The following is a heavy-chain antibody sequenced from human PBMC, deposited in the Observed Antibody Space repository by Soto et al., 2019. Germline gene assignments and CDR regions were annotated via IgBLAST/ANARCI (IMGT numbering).Heavy chain of an antibody. J-gene: IGHJ6*02. CDR1: GYPFTSYG. CDR2: ISAYNGNT. V-gene: IGHV1-18*01. Sequence: GXAVKVSCKASGYPFTSYGIIWVRQAPGQGLEWMGWISAYNGNTNYAQKLQGRVTMTTDTSTSTAYMELRSLRSDDTAVYYCARDRSITMVRAPIYYYGMDVWGQGTTVTVSS. D-gene: IGHD3-10*01. CDR3: ARDRSITMVRAPIYYYGMDV.